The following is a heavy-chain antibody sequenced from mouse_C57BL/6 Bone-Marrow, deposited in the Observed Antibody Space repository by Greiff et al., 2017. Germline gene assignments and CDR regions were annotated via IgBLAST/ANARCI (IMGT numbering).Heavy chain of an antibody. Sequence: DVMLVESEGGLVQPGSSMKLSCTASGFTFSDYYMAWVRQVPEKGLEWVANINYDGSSTYYLDSLKSRFIISRDNAENILYLQMSSLKSEDTATYYCARDPVYYAMDYWGQGTTVTVSS. CDR3: ARDPVYYAMDY. CDR2: INYDGSST. CDR1: GFTFSDYY. V-gene: IGHV5-16*01. J-gene: IGHJ4*01.